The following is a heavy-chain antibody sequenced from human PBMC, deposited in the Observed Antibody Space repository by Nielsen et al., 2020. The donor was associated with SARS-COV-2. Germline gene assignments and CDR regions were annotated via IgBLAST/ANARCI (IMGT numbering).Heavy chain of an antibody. CDR1: GGSISGYY. Sequence: SETLSLTCTVSGGSISGYYWSWIRQPPGKGLEWIWHVYYIGSTTYNPSLRSRATISVDTAENQFSLKLSSVTAADTAVYYCARDGGVHDSSGYYDWFDPWGQGTLVTVSS. CDR2: VYYIGST. CDR3: ARDGGVHDSSGYYDWFDP. V-gene: IGHV4-59*13. J-gene: IGHJ5*02. D-gene: IGHD3-22*01.